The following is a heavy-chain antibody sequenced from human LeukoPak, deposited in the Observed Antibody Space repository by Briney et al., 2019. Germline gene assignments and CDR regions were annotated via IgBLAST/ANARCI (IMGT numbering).Heavy chain of an antibody. V-gene: IGHV3-21*01. CDR2: ISSSSSYI. CDR3: TRDEVGYSYALDY. Sequence: GXLRXSCAASGVTFSSYSMNWVREAPGKGVEWGSSISSSSSYIYYADSVKGRFTISRDNAKNSLYLQMNSLRAEDTAVYYCTRDEVGYSYALDYWGQGTLVTVSS. CDR1: GVTFSSYS. J-gene: IGHJ4*02. D-gene: IGHD5-18*01.